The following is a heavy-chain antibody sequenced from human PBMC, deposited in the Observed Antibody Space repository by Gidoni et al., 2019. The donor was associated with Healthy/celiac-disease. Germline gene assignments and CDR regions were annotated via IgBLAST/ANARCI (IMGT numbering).Heavy chain of an antibody. J-gene: IGHJ5*02. V-gene: IGHV1-18*01. D-gene: IGHD4-17*01. Sequence: QVQLVHPGAALKKPGASVKVPCKASVYTFPSYGISWVRQAPGQGLEWMGWISAYNGNTNYAQKLQGRVTMTTDTSTSTAYMELRSLRSDDTAVYYCARAQYGDYGGNWFDPWGQGTLVTVSS. CDR2: ISAYNGNT. CDR3: ARAQYGDYGGNWFDP. CDR1: VYTFPSYG.